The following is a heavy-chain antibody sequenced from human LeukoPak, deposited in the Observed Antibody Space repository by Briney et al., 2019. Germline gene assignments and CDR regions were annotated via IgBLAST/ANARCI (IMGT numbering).Heavy chain of an antibody. J-gene: IGHJ4*02. V-gene: IGHV1-2*06. CDR2: INPNSGGT. CDR1: GYTFTGYY. Sequence: ASVKVSCKASGYTFTGYYMHWVRQAPGQGLEWMGRINPNSGGTNYAQKFQGRVTMTRDTSIRTAYMELSRVRSDDTAVYYCARAMYYYDSSGYYSFDYWGQGTLVTVSS. D-gene: IGHD3-22*01. CDR3: ARAMYYYDSSGYYSFDY.